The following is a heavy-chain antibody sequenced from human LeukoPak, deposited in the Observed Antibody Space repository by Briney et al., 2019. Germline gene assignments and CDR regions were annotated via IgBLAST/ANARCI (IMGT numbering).Heavy chain of an antibody. Sequence: PGGSLRLSCAASGFTFSSYGMHWVRQAPGKGLEWVAVISYDGSNKYHADSVKGRFTISRDNSKNTLYLQMNSLRAEDTAVYYCAKVDTAMAIQYGMDVWGQGTTVTVSS. CDR2: ISYDGSNK. CDR1: GFTFSSYG. D-gene: IGHD5-18*01. J-gene: IGHJ6*02. V-gene: IGHV3-30*18. CDR3: AKVDTAMAIQYGMDV.